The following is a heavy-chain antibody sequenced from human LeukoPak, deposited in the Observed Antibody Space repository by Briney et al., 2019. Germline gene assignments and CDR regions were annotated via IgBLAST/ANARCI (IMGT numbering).Heavy chain of an antibody. CDR1: GFTFSSYA. D-gene: IGHD3-9*01. J-gene: IGHJ6*03. Sequence: PGGSLRLSCAASGFTFSSYAMHWVRQAPGKGLEWVAVISYDGSNKYYADSVKGRFTISRDNSKNTLYLQTNSLRAEDTAVYYCAKEPTYYDILTGSENYMDVWGKGTTVTISS. V-gene: IGHV3-30*04. CDR3: AKEPTYYDILTGSENYMDV. CDR2: ISYDGSNK.